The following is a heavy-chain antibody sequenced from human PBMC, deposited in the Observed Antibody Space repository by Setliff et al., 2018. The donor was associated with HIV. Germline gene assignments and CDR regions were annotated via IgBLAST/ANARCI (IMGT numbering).Heavy chain of an antibody. CDR1: GGSISSGSYY. J-gene: IGHJ6*03. CDR3: SRGSYYMDV. Sequence: SETLSLTCTVSGGSISSGSYYWSWIRQPAGKGLEWIGHIYTSGSTNYNPSLKSRVTISVDTSKNQFSLKLNSLTAADTAVYHCSRGSYYMDVWGKGTTVTVSS. V-gene: IGHV4-61*09. CDR2: IYTSGST. D-gene: IGHD3-16*01.